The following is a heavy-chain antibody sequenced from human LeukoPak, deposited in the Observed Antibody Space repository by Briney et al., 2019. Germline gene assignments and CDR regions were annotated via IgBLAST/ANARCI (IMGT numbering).Heavy chain of an antibody. D-gene: IGHD4/OR15-4a*01. CDR1: GYTFSTCD. CDR2: RNPKSGNT. CDR3: ARVLGSISH. V-gene: IGHV1-8*01. J-gene: IGHJ4*02. Sequence: ASVKVSCNASGYTFSTCDINWVRQATGQGLGWMGWRNPKSGNTAFADKFQGRVTMTRATSISTAYMELSSLTSEDPAVYYCARVLGSISHWGQGTLVTVSS.